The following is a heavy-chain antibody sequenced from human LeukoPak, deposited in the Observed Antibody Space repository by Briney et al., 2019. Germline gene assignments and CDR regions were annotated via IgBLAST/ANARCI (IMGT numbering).Heavy chain of an antibody. CDR1: GFTLSGFW. J-gene: IGHJ4*02. D-gene: IGHD3-22*01. CDR2: IYRDGSSA. Sequence: GGSLRLSCAASGFTLSGFWMHWIRQAPGKGLMWLSRIYRDGSSADYADSVKGRFTIYRDNARSTLDLQMNSLRVEDTAVYYCARVDSNGWALEYWGQGTLVTVSS. V-gene: IGHV3-74*01. CDR3: ARVDSNGWALEY.